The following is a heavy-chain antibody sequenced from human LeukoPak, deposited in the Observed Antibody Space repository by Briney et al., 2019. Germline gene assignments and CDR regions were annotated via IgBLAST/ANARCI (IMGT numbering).Heavy chain of an antibody. Sequence: PGGSLRLSCAASGFTFSSHAMSWVRQAPGEGLGWVSSISDIGGSTYYAASVKGRVTISRDNSKNTLYLQMNNLRVEDTAVYYCAKDRSPFDHWGQGTMVTVSS. CDR2: ISDIGGST. J-gene: IGHJ4*02. CDR1: GFTFSSHA. V-gene: IGHV3-23*01. CDR3: AKDRSPFDH.